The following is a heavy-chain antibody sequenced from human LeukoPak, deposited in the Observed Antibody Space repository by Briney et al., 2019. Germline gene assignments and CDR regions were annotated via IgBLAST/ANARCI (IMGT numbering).Heavy chain of an antibody. D-gene: IGHD6-19*01. V-gene: IGHV3-7*03. J-gene: IGHJ4*02. Sequence: GGSLRLYCAASGFTFSSYWMSWVRQAAGKGLEWVANIKQDGSDTYYVDSVKGLFTISRDNSKNSLYLQMNSLRAEDTAVYYCARGRYSSGWYPDYFDYWGQGTLVTVSS. CDR1: GFTFSSYW. CDR2: IKQDGSDT. CDR3: ARGRYSSGWYPDYFDY.